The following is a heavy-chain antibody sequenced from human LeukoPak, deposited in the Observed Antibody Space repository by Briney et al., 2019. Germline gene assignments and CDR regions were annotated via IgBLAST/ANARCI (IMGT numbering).Heavy chain of an antibody. CDR2: IYVSGST. J-gene: IGHJ5*02. Sequence: PSETLSLTCTVSGGSIGNYYWSWIRQPAGKGLEWIGRIYVSGSTNYNPSLKSRVSMSVDTSKNQFSLKLNSVTAADTAVYYCARDWYQLPYNWFDPRGQGTLVTVSS. D-gene: IGHD2-2*01. V-gene: IGHV4-4*07. CDR1: GGSIGNYY. CDR3: ARDWYQLPYNWFDP.